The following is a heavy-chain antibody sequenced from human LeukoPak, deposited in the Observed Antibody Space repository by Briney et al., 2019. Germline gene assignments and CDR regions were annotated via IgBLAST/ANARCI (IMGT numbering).Heavy chain of an antibody. CDR3: AKPRLKSGYYLFDY. Sequence: GGSLRLSCAASGFTFSSYAMSWLRQAPGKGLEWVSAISGSGGSTYYADSVKGRFTISRDNSKNTLYLQMNSLRAEDTAVYYCAKPRLKSGYYLFDYWGQGTLVTVSS. CDR2: ISGSGGST. CDR1: GFTFSSYA. J-gene: IGHJ4*02. D-gene: IGHD3-22*01. V-gene: IGHV3-23*01.